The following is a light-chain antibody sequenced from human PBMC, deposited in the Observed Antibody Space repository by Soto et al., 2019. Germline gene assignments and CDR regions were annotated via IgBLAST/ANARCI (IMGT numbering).Light chain of an antibody. CDR2: GAS. V-gene: IGKV3-15*01. Sequence: EVVMAQSPATLSVSPGERVTLSCRASQSINNDLAWYQQKVGQGPRLLIYGASTRATGIPARFSGSGSGTEFTLTISSLQSEDSAVYDCQQYNKWPPLNFGGGTKVEIK. J-gene: IGKJ4*01. CDR1: QSINND. CDR3: QQYNKWPPLN.